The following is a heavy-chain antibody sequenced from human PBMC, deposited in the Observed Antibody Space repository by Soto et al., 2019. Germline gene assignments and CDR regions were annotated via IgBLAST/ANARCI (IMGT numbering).Heavy chain of an antibody. Sequence: GASVKVSCKASGYTFTSYDINWVRQATGQGLEWMGWMNPNSGNTGYAQKFQGRVTMTRNTSISTAYMELSSLRSEDTAVYYCALSLDIVATIRGEWDYWGQGTLVTVSS. CDR2: MNPNSGNT. CDR3: ALSLDIVATIRGEWDY. D-gene: IGHD5-12*01. CDR1: GYTFTSYD. J-gene: IGHJ4*02. V-gene: IGHV1-8*01.